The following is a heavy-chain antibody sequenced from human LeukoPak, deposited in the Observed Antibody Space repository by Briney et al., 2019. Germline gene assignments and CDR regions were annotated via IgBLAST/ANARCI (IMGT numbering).Heavy chain of an antibody. CDR1: GYTFTSYD. D-gene: IGHD3-3*02. CDR2: MNPNSGNT. CDR3: ARGAIFGVPHRFDP. V-gene: IGHV1-8*01. J-gene: IGHJ5*02. Sequence: ASVKVSCKAPGYTFTSYDINWVRQATGQGLEWMGWMNPNSGNTGYAQKFQGRVTMTRNTSISTAYMELSSLRSEDTAVYYYARGAIFGVPHRFDPWGQGTLVTVSS.